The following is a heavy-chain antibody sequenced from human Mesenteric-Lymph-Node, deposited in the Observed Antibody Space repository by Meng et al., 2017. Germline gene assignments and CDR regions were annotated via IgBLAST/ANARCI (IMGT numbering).Heavy chain of an antibody. CDR1: GFTFSSYA. CDR3: ARDVMVYAMVYYFDY. D-gene: IGHD2-8*01. J-gene: IGHJ4*02. CDR2: ISGSGGST. V-gene: IGHV3-23*01. Sequence: GGSLRLSCAASGFTFSSYAMSWVRQAPGKGLEWVSAISGSGGSTYYADSVKGRFTISRDNSKNTLYLQMNSLRAEGTAVYYCARDVMVYAMVYYFDYWGQGTLVTVSS.